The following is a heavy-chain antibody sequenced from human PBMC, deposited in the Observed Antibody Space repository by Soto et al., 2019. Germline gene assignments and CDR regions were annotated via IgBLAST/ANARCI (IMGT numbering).Heavy chain of an antibody. J-gene: IGHJ4*02. Sequence: EVQLLESGGGLAQPGGSLRLSCAASGFSFRIYAMNWVRQAPGKGLEWVSVMIGDGTSWAYADSVRGRFTISRDNSKNTLYLQMNNLRTEDTAVYYCAKDLRPDGWYDLDSWGQGTLGTVSS. CDR1: GFSFRIYA. CDR2: MIGDGTSW. V-gene: IGHV3-23*01. D-gene: IGHD6-19*01. CDR3: AKDLRPDGWYDLDS.